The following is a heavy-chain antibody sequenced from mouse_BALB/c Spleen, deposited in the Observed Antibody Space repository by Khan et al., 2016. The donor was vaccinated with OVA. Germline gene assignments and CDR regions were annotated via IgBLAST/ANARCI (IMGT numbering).Heavy chain of an antibody. CDR2: ISYSGRT. Sequence: EVELQESGPGLVKPSQSLSLTCTVTGYSITSNYAWNWIRQFPGNKLEWMGYISYSGRTSYIPSLTSRISITRDTSKNPFFLQLNSVTTEDTATYYCARGNYYGYAMDYWGQGTSVTVSS. CDR3: ARGNYYGYAMDY. CDR1: GYSITSNYA. V-gene: IGHV3-2*02. J-gene: IGHJ4*01. D-gene: IGHD1-1*01.